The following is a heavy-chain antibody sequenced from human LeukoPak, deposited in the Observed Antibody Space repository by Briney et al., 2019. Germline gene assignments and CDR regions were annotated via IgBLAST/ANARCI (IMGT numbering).Heavy chain of an antibody. Sequence: SETLSLTCAVYGGSFSGYYWSWIRQPPGKGLEWIGEINHSGSTNYSPSLKNRVTISVDTSKNQFSLKLSSVTAADTAVYYCARAGDSSGYCDSWGQGTLVTVSS. CDR1: GGSFSGYY. CDR3: ARAGDSSGYCDS. V-gene: IGHV4-34*01. J-gene: IGHJ4*02. D-gene: IGHD3-22*01. CDR2: INHSGST.